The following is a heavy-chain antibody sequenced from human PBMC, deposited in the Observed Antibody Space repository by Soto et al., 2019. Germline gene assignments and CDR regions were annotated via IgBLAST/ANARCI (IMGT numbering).Heavy chain of an antibody. CDR1: GGSIRNYY. Sequence: PSETLRLPCTVSGGSIRNYYWSWIRQPPGKGLEWIGYIYYSGSTNYNPSLKSRVTISVDTSKNQFSLKLSSVTAADTAVYYCAGNRGEVRGFAFWGKGTL. J-gene: IGHJ4*02. CDR2: IYYSGST. CDR3: AGNRGEVRGFAF. V-gene: IGHV4-59*01. D-gene: IGHD3-22*01.